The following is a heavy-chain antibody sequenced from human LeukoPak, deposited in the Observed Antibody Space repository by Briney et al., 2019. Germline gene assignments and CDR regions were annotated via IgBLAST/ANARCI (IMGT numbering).Heavy chain of an antibody. CDR1: GYTFTSYD. CDR2: MNPNSGNT. D-gene: IGHD4-11*01. Sequence: ASVKVSCKASGYTFTSYDINWVRQATGQGLEWMGWMNPNSGNTGYAQKFQGRVTITRNTSMSTAYMELSSLRSEDTAVYYCARGRDYSNYYYYYMDVWGKGTTVTVSS. V-gene: IGHV1-8*03. J-gene: IGHJ6*03. CDR3: ARGRDYSNYYYYYMDV.